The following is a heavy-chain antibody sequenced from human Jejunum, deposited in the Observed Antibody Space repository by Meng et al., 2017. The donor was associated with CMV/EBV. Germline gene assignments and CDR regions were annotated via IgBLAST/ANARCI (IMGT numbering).Heavy chain of an antibody. Sequence: VSGGSISHYYWRWIRQPPGKGLELIGHIYNSESTNYNPSLKSRVTISMDPSKLPFSLNLLSFPSSAPPLSSFAIYLHGM. J-gene: IGHJ6*01. CDR3: AIYLHGM. CDR2: IYNSEST. CDR1: GGSISHYY. V-gene: IGHV4-59*01.